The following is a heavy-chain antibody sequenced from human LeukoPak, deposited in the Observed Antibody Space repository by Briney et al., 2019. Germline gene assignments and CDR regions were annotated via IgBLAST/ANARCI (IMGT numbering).Heavy chain of an antibody. J-gene: IGHJ4*02. V-gene: IGHV4-59*08. Sequence: SETLSLTCTVSGGSISSYYWSWIRQPPGKGLEWIAYISDIGSINYNPSLKSRVTISLDTSKNQSSLKLSSVTAADTAVYYCAGHHPRNAVDFWGQGTLVTVSS. CDR3: AGHHPRNAVDF. D-gene: IGHD2-8*01. CDR2: ISDIGSI. CDR1: GGSISSYY.